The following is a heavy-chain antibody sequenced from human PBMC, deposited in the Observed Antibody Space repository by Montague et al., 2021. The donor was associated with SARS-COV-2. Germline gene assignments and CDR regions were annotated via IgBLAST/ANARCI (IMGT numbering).Heavy chain of an antibody. D-gene: IGHD3-3*01. V-gene: IGHV3-30*04. CDR2: ISYDGSNK. Sequence: YRRLSCAASGFPFSSYAMHWVRQAPGKGLEWVAVISYDGSNKYYADSVKDRFTISRDNSKNTLYLQMNSLRAEDTAVYYCARGFRGGYSTFDYWGQGTLVTVSS. CDR3: ARGFRGGYSTFDY. CDR1: GFPFSSYA. J-gene: IGHJ4*02.